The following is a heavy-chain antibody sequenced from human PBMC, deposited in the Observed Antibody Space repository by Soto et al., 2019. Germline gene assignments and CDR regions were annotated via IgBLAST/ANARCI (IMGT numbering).Heavy chain of an antibody. CDR1: GYTFSSYS. Sequence: ASVKVSCKTSGYTFSSYSSNWVRQAPGQGLEWMAWISTYSGNTHYAESVQGRVTVTLDKSARTAFMGMRGLTSDDTAVYFCARDNGYYDLWGRGTLVTVSS. CDR2: ISTYSGNT. J-gene: IGHJ4*02. CDR3: ARDNGYYDL. V-gene: IGHV1-18*04.